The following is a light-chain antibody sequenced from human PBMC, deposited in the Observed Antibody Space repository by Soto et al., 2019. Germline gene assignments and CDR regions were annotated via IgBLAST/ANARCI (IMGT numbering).Light chain of an antibody. CDR2: EAS. J-gene: IGKJ2*01. CDR1: QSIRTW. Sequence: DIQMTQSPSTLSASVGDRVTITCRASQSIRTWLAWYQQKPGTAPKLLIYEASTLERGVPSRFSGVRSGTEFTLSVSSLQPDDFATYYCQQYNDSFPYTFGQGTKLDIK. CDR3: QQYNDSFPYT. V-gene: IGKV1-5*03.